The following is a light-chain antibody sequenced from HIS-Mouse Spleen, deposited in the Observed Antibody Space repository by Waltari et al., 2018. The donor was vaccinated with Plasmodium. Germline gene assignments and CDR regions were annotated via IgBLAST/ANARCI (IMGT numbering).Light chain of an antibody. CDR2: KDS. Sequence: SYELTQPPSVSVSPGQTARITCSGGAVPKQYAYWYQQKPGQAPVLVIYKDSERPSGIPERFSGSSSGTTVTLTISGVQAEDEADYYCQSADSSGTPNWVFGGGTKLTVL. CDR3: QSADSSGTPNWV. V-gene: IGLV3-25*03. CDR1: AVPKQY. J-gene: IGLJ3*02.